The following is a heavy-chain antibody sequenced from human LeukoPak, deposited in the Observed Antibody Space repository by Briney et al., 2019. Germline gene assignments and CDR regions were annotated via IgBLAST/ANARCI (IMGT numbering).Heavy chain of an antibody. CDR3: ARDHIRGGSSRTFDP. CDR2: ISSSGSTM. Sequence: PGGSLRLSCAASGFTVSSYEMNWVRQAPGKGLEWVSYISSSGSTMYYADSVKGRFTISRDNAKNSLYLQMNSLRAEDTAVYYCARDHIRGGSSRTFDPWGQGTLVTVSS. J-gene: IGHJ5*02. D-gene: IGHD6-6*01. CDR1: GFTVSSYE. V-gene: IGHV3-48*03.